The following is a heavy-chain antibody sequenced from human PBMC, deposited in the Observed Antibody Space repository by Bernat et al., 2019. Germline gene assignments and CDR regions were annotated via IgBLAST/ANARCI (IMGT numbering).Heavy chain of an antibody. Sequence: EVQLVESGGGLAQPGGSLRLSCAASGFTFSSYWMSWVRQAPGKGLEWVAKLKQDGSQTYYVDSVKGRFSISRDNAKNSLYLQMNSLRAEDTAMYFCARIMCSGGDCYFDYWGQGTLVTVSS. J-gene: IGHJ4*02. V-gene: IGHV3-7*03. CDR2: LKQDGSQT. CDR1: GFTFSSYW. D-gene: IGHD2-21*02. CDR3: ARIMCSGGDCYFDY.